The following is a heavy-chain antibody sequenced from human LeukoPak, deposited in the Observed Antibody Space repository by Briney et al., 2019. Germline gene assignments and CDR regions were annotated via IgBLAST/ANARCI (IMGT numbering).Heavy chain of an antibody. Sequence: GGSLRLSCAASGFTFSIYVMSWVRQAPGEGLEWVSGISGSGGTTYYVDSVKGRFTISRDNSKNTLYLQMNSLRAEDTAVYYCAKGPGDSSGYIDYWGQGTLVTVSS. CDR3: AKGPGDSSGYIDY. CDR1: GFTFSIYV. D-gene: IGHD3-22*01. J-gene: IGHJ4*02. V-gene: IGHV3-23*01. CDR2: ISGSGGTT.